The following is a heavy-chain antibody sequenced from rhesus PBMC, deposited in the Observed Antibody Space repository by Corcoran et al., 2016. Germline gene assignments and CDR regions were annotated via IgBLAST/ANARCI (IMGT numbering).Heavy chain of an antibody. Sequence: QVQLQESGPGLVKPSETLSLTCAVSGGSISGGYDWSWIRQPPGKGLEWIGYIYGSSVSTNNNPSLKNRVTISKDTSNNQVSLKLSSVTAADTAVYYCARAPGAAGLSWYFDIWGPGTPITISS. CDR1: GGSISGGYD. CDR3: ARAPGAAGLSWYFDI. V-gene: IGHV4-76*01. CDR2: IYGSSVST. J-gene: IGHJ2*01. D-gene: IGHD6-13*01.